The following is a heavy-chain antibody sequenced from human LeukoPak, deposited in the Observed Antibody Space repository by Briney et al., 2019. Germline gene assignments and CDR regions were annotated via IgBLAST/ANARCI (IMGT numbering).Heavy chain of an antibody. CDR3: ATGYSDSLRSPLDS. D-gene: IGHD3-22*01. CDR1: GLTFNNYA. J-gene: IGHJ5*01. V-gene: IGHV3-23*01. CDR2: ISGRGGNT. Sequence: GGSLRLSCAASGLTFNNYALTWIRQAPGKGLEWVSSISGRGGNTYYADSVKGRFTISRDDSKNTLFLQMNSLRAEDTAVYYCATGYSDSLRSPLDSWGQGTLVTSST.